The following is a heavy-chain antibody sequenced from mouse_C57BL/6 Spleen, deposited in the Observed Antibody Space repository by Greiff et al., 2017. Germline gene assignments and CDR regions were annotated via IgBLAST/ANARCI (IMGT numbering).Heavy chain of an antibody. CDR1: GFNIKDSY. CDR2: IDPEDGDT. CDR3: TTDYYGSSYDY. V-gene: IGHV14-1*01. Sequence: EVQLQQSGAELVRPGASVKLSCTASGFNIKDSYMHWVKQRPEQGLEWIGRIDPEDGDTEYAPKFQGKATMTADTSSNTAYLQLSSLTSEDTAVYYCTTDYYGSSYDYWGQGTTLTVSS. D-gene: IGHD1-1*01. J-gene: IGHJ2*01.